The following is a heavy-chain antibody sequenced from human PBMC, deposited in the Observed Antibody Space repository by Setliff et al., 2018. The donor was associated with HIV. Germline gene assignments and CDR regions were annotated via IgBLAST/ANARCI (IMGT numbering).Heavy chain of an antibody. CDR3: ARDPMRASNSLTYWFPDY. V-gene: IGHV3-7*01. CDR1: GFTFSSYW. Sequence: GSLRLSCAASGFTFSSYWMSWVRQAPGKGLEWVANIKQDGSEKYYVDSVTGRFTISRDNSKNLLYLQMNNLRAEDTAVYYCARDPMRASNSLTYWFPDYWGQGALVTVSS. J-gene: IGHJ4*02. CDR2: IKQDGSEK. D-gene: IGHD2-8*02.